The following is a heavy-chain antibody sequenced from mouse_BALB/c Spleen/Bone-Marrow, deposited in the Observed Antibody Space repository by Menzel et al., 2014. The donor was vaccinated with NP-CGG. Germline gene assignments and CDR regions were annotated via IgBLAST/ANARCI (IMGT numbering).Heavy chain of an antibody. CDR3: ARDGDYDWFAY. D-gene: IGHD2-4*01. Sequence: EVQLQQSGPELVKPGASVKMSCKASRYTFTSYVMHWVKQKPGQGLEWIGHINPYNDGTKYNEKFKGKATLTSDKSSSTAYMELSSLTSEDSAVYYCARDGDYDWFAYWGQGTLVTVSA. V-gene: IGHV1-14*01. CDR1: RYTFTSYV. CDR2: INPYNDGT. J-gene: IGHJ3*01.